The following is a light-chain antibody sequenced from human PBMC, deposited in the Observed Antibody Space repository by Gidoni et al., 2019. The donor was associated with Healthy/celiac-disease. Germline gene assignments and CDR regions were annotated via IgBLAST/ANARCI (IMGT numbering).Light chain of an antibody. CDR3: QQYNSYPDT. CDR2: KAS. CDR1: QSISSW. Sequence: DIQMTQSHSTLYASVGDRVTITCRASQSISSWLAWYQQKPGKAPKLLIYKASSLESGVPSRFSGSGSGTEFTLTISSLQPDDFATYYCQQYNSYPDTFGPGTKVDIK. V-gene: IGKV1-5*03. J-gene: IGKJ3*01.